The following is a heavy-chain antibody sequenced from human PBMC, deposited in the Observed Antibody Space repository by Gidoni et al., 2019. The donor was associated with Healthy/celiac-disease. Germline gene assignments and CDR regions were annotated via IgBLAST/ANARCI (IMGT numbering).Heavy chain of an antibody. D-gene: IGHD1-7*01. J-gene: IGHJ4*02. CDR1: GFTFDDYT. CDR2: ISWDGGRT. V-gene: IGHV3-43*01. Sequence: EVQLVESGGVVVQPGGSLRPSCAASGFTFDDYTMHWVRKAPGKGLEWVSIISWDGGRTYYADSVKGRFTISRDNSKNSLYLQMNSLRTEDTALYYCAKDIKVGGTGTTFGFDYWGQGTLVTVSS. CDR3: AKDIKVGGTGTTFGFDY.